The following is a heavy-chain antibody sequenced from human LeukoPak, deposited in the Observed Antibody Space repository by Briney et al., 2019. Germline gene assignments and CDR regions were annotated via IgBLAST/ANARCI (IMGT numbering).Heavy chain of an antibody. CDR3: ASGSGWTFEY. J-gene: IGHJ4*02. CDR2: IKEDGSEK. D-gene: IGHD6-19*01. V-gene: IGHV3-7*01. CDR1: RFTFTTRW. Sequence: GGSLRRSCAASRFTFTTRWMNWVRQAPGKGLEWVAIIKEDGSEKLYVDSVKGRFTISRDNAKNSLYLQMDNLRAEDTAVYYCASGSGWTFEYWGQGTQVTVSS.